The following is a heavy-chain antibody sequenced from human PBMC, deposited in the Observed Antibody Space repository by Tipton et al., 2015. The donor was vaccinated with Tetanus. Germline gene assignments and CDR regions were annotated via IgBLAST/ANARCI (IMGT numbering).Heavy chain of an antibody. CDR3: ARGLIDDFLGSRIYFDS. V-gene: IGHV4-61*01. D-gene: IGHD2-8*01. CDR1: GGSVSSGSYY. J-gene: IGHJ4*02. Sequence: TLSLICTVSGGSVSSGSYYWSWIRQRPGKGLEWIGDIFYSGNSISNPSFRSRVTMSVDTSRTLFSLTLIAVTAADTAVYFCARGLIDDFLGSRIYFDSWGPGTLVTVSS. CDR2: IFYSGNS.